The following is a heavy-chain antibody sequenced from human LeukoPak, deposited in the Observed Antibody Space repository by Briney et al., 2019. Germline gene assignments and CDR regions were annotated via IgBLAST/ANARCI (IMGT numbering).Heavy chain of an antibody. D-gene: IGHD2-2*02. J-gene: IGHJ4*02. CDR2: ISYDGSNK. V-gene: IGHV3-30-3*01. CDR3: ARDPGAATAISYYFDY. CDR1: GFTFSSYA. Sequence: GGSLRLSCAASGFTFSSYAMHWVRQAPGKGLEWVAVISYDGSNKYYADSVKGRFTISRDNSKNTPYLQMNSLRAEDTAVYYCARDPGAATAISYYFDYWGQGTLVTVSS.